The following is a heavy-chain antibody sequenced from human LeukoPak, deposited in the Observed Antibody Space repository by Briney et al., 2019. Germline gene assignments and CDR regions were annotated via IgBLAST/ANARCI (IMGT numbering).Heavy chain of an antibody. Sequence: GGSLRLSCAASGFTFSNYWMHWVRQAPGKGLVWVSRINSDGINTSYADSVKGRFTISRDNAKNTLNLQMNSLRAEDTAVYYCARDITMIVVAYDYWGQGTLVTVSS. CDR2: INSDGINT. J-gene: IGHJ4*02. CDR3: ARDITMIVVAYDY. D-gene: IGHD3-22*01. CDR1: GFTFSNYW. V-gene: IGHV3-74*01.